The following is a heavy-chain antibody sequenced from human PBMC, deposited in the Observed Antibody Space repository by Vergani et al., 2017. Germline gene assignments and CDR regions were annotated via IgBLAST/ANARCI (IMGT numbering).Heavy chain of an antibody. V-gene: IGHV3-21*06. CDR1: GFTFSDFS. Sequence: EVQLVESGGGLVKPGGSLRLSCAASGFTFSDFSMSWVRQAPGKGLEWVAFIGSSGPYINYADSVKGRFIISRDNTNNSLFLQLRSLRAEDAAVYYCARGIVGGYDYDYDYGMDVWGQGTTVTVSS. D-gene: IGHD5-12*01. CDR3: ARGIVGGYDYDYDYGMDV. CDR2: IGSSGPYI. J-gene: IGHJ6*02.